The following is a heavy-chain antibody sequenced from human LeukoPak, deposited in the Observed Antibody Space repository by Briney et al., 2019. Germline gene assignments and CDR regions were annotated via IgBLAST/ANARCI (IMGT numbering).Heavy chain of an antibody. CDR2: IYHSVST. J-gene: IGHJ3*02. CDR3: ASRMDGSGAFYI. D-gene: IGHD3-3*01. V-gene: IGHV4-4*02. Sequence: SETLSLTCAASGASISSSNWWTWVRQPPGRGLEWIGQIYHSVSTNYSPSLKSRVTMSVDGSKNQFSLKLTSVTAADTAVYYCASRMDGSGAFYIWGQGTLVTVSS. CDR1: GASISSSNW.